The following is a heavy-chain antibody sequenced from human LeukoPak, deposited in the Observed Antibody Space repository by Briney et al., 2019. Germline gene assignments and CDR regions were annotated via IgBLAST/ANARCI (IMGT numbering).Heavy chain of an antibody. CDR3: ARRGSVDTPMSIWESWY. CDR1: GYTFTTYG. V-gene: IGHV1-18*01. CDR2: ISTYNGDT. J-gene: IGHJ4*02. Sequence: ASVKVSCKASGYTFTTYGISWLRQAPEQGLNWRGWISTYNGDTNYAQKLQGRVTLTTDTSTSTVYMELRSLRSDDTAVYYCARRGSVDTPMSIWESWYWGQGTLVTVSS. D-gene: IGHD5-18*01.